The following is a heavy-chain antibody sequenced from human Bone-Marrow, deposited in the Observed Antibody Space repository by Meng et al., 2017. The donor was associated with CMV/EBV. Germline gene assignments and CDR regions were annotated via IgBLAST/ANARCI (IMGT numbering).Heavy chain of an antibody. CDR2: IYPAGST. CDR3: ARVSGSYYYFGMDV. V-gene: IGHV3-53*01. CDR1: GFSVSSDY. J-gene: IGHJ6*02. Sequence: GESLKISCAVSGFSVSSDYMNWVRQAPGKGLEWVSVIYPAGSTYYADSVKGRFTISRDSSKNTLHLQMNSLRAEDTAVYYCARVSGSYYYFGMDVWGQGHTV. D-gene: IGHD1-26*01.